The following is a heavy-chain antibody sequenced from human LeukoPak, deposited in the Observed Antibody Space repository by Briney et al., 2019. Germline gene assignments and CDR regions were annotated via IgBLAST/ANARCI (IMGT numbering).Heavy chain of an antibody. D-gene: IGHD5/OR15-5a*01. J-gene: IGHJ4*02. V-gene: IGHV4-59*01. CDR3: ARERGVYVRDFDY. Sequence: SETLSLTCTVSGGSISSYYWSWIRQPPGKGLEWIRYIYYSGSTNYNPSLKSRVTISVDTSKNQFSLKLSSVTAADTAVYYCARERGVYVRDFDYWGQGTLVTVSS. CDR1: GGSISSYY. CDR2: IYYSGST.